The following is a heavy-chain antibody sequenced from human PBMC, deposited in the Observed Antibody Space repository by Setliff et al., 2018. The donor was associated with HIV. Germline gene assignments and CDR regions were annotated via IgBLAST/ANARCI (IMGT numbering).Heavy chain of an antibody. Sequence: SETLSLTCTVSGGSISSGYYWGWIRQPPGKGLEWIGSIYHSGSTYYNPSLKSRVTISVDTSKNQFSLKLSSVTAADTAVYYCARVINYYDSSPFDYWGQGTLVTVSS. J-gene: IGHJ4*02. CDR2: IYHSGST. V-gene: IGHV4-38-2*02. D-gene: IGHD3-22*01. CDR1: GGSISSGYY. CDR3: ARVINYYDSSPFDY.